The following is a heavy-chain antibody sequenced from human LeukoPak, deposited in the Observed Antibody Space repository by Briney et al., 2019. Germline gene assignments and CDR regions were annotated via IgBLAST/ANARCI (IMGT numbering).Heavy chain of an antibody. V-gene: IGHV4-59*01. CDR1: GASISGYY. D-gene: IGHD2-15*01. CDR3: ARGRGGGGTSNNWFDP. CDR2: IYYTGNT. Sequence: SETLSLTCTVSGASISGYYWSWIRQPPGKGLDYIGYIYYTGNTNYNPSLKSRVTISVDTSKNQFSLKLSAVTAADTAVHYCARGRGGGGTSNNWFDPWGQGTHVIVSS. J-gene: IGHJ5*02.